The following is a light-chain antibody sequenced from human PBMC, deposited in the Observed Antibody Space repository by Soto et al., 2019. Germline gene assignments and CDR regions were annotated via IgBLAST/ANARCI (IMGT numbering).Light chain of an antibody. V-gene: IGKV1-5*03. CDR3: LQYQSYWM. J-gene: IGKJ1*01. CDR1: QSISRQ. Sequence: DIQMTQSPSTLSASVGDRVSITCRAIQSISRQLAWYQQKPGKAPNLLIYQASNLETGVPSRFTGSGSGTEFTLTVSSLQPDDLATDYSLQYQSYWMFGQGTKVEVK. CDR2: QAS.